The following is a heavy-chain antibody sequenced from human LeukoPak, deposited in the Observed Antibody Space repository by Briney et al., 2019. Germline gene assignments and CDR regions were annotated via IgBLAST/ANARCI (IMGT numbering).Heavy chain of an antibody. Sequence: SETLSVICTVSGGSISSSSYYWGWIRQPPGKGLEWIGCIYYSGSTYYNPSLKSRVTMSIDTSTNHFSLKLTSVTAADTATYYCARETSLAGFASGLGFNYWGQGILVTVSS. CDR2: IYYSGST. V-gene: IGHV4-39*07. CDR1: GGSISSSSYY. CDR3: ARETSLAGFASGLGFNY. D-gene: IGHD5-12*01. J-gene: IGHJ4*02.